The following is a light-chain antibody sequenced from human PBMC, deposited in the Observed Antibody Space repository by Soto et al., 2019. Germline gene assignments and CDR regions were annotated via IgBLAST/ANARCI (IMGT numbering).Light chain of an antibody. CDR3: QQYYSYPIT. CDR1: QGISSY. Sequence: AIRMTQSPSSFSASTGDRVTITCRASQGISSYLDWYQQKPGKAPKLLIYAASTLQSGVPSRFSGSGSGTDFTLTISFLQSEDFATYYCQQYYSYPITFGQGKRLEIK. V-gene: IGKV1-8*01. J-gene: IGKJ5*01. CDR2: AAS.